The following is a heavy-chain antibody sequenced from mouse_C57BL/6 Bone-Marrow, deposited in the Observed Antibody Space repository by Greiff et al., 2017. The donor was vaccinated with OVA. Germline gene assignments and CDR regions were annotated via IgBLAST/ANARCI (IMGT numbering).Heavy chain of an antibody. V-gene: IGHV1-52*01. CDR1: GYTFTSYW. J-gene: IGHJ4*01. CDR3: ARWGSVRRAMDD. D-gene: IGHD2-14*01. Sequence: QVQLQQPGAELVRPGSSVKLSCKASGYTFTSYWMHWVQQRPIQGLEWIGNIDPSDSDTPSNQKFKDKGTLTVDKSSSTAYMQLSSLTSEDSAVYYCARWGSVRRAMDDWGQGTSVTVSS. CDR2: IDPSDSDT.